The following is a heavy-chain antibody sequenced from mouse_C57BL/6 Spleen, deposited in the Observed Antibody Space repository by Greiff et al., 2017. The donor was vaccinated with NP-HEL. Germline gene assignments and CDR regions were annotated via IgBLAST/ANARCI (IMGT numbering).Heavy chain of an antibody. CDR1: GFSLTSYG. CDR3: ARKNYGNYGFAY. Sequence: QVQLQQSGPGLVQPSQSLSITCTVSGFSLTSYGVHWVRQSPGKGLEWLGVIWSGGSTDYNAAFISRLSISKDNSKSQVFFKMNSLQVDDTAIYYCARKNYGNYGFAYWGQGTLVTVSA. CDR2: IWSGGST. J-gene: IGHJ3*01. V-gene: IGHV2-2*01. D-gene: IGHD2-1*01.